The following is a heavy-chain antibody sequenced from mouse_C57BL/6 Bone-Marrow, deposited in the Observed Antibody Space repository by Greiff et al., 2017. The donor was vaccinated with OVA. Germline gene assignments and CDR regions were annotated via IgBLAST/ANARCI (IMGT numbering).Heavy chain of an antibody. CDR3: ARQLRLLPFAY. J-gene: IGHJ3*01. CDR2: IYPRSGNT. D-gene: IGHD3-2*02. V-gene: IGHV1-81*01. CDR1: GYTFTSYG. Sequence: QVQLQQSGAELARPGASVKLSCKASGYTFTSYGISWVKQRTGQGLEWIGEIYPRSGNTYYNEKFKGKATLTADKSSSTAYMELRSLTSEDAAVYVCARQLRLLPFAYWGQGTRVTVSA.